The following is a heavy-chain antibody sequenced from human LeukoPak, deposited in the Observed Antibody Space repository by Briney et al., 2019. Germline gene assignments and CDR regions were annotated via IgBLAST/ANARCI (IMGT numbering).Heavy chain of an antibody. Sequence: ASVKVSCKASGYTFTSYYMHWVRQAPGQGLEWMGIINPSGGSTSYAQKFQGRVTMTEDTSTDTAYMELSSLRSEDTAIYYCATDLTCSSTSCYVDYWGQGTLVTVSS. CDR2: INPSGGST. J-gene: IGHJ4*02. D-gene: IGHD2-2*01. CDR3: ATDLTCSSTSCYVDY. V-gene: IGHV1-46*01. CDR1: GYTFTSYY.